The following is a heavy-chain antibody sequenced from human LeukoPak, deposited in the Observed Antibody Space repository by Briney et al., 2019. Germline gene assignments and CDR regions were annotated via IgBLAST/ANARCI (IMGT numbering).Heavy chain of an antibody. Sequence: SVKVSCKASGGTFSSYAISWVRQAPGQGLEWMGRIIPIFGTANYAQKFQGRVTITTDESTSTAYMELSSLRSEDTAVYYCARNPKYPPVYDYVWGSYRPPTYYYYYYMGVWGKGTTVTVSS. J-gene: IGHJ6*03. CDR2: IIPIFGTA. V-gene: IGHV1-69*05. CDR1: GGTFSSYA. CDR3: ARNPKYPPVYDYVWGSYRPPTYYYYYYMGV. D-gene: IGHD3-16*02.